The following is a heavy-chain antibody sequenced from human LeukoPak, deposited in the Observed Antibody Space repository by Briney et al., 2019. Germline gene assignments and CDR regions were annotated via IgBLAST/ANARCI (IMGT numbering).Heavy chain of an antibody. CDR3: ARDYVDTAFFDY. CDR1: GGSISSYY. J-gene: IGHJ4*02. Sequence: SETLSLTCTVSGGSISSYYWGWIRQPPGKGLEWIGSIYYSGSTYYNPSLKSRVTISVDTSKNQFSLKLSSVTAADTAVYYCARDYVDTAFFDYWGQGTLVTVSS. V-gene: IGHV4-39*07. D-gene: IGHD5-18*01. CDR2: IYYSGST.